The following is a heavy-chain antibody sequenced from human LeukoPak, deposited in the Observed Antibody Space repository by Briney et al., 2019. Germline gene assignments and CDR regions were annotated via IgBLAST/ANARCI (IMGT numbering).Heavy chain of an antibody. J-gene: IGHJ4*02. CDR1: GYTFTGYY. CDR3: ARVGSPYSGSYSTDY. Sequence: ASVKVSCKASGYTFTGYYMHWVRQAPGQGLEWMGWINPNSGGTNYAQKFQGRFTMTRDTSISTAYMELSRLRSDDTAVYYCARVGSPYSGSYSTDYWGQGTLVTVSS. D-gene: IGHD1-26*01. V-gene: IGHV1-2*02. CDR2: INPNSGGT.